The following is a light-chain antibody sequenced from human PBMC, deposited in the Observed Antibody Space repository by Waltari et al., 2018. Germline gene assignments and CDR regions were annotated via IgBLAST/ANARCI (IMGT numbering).Light chain of an antibody. CDR3: SSHGGSDKFYV. J-gene: IGLJ1*01. CDR2: EVN. CDR1: SSDLGRYDF. V-gene: IGLV2-8*01. Sequence: QSALTQPPSASGSPGQSVAISCTGTSSDLGRYDFVSWYQQHPGKAPKLIISEVNKRPSGVPDRFSGAKSGNTASLTVSGLQAEDEADYYCSSHGGSDKFYVFGTGTKVTVL.